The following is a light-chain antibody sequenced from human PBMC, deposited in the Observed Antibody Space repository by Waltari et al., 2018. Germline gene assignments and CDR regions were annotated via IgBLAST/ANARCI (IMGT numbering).Light chain of an antibody. CDR1: ESVSSN. J-gene: IGKJ2*01. CDR2: SGS. V-gene: IGKV3-15*01. CDR3: QQYNTWPPYT. Sequence: EIVMTQSPATLSVSPGESATLSCRASESVSSNLAWYQQKPGQAPRLLMVSGSTRATGIPARFSGSGSGREFTLTISSLQSEDFAVYYCQQYNTWPPYTFGQGTKLEIK.